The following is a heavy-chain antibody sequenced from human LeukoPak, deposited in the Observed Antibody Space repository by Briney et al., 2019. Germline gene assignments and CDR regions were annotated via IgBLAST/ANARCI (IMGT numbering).Heavy chain of an antibody. CDR3: ARDPRKYSSTPGAFDI. J-gene: IGHJ3*02. V-gene: IGHV3-48*01. D-gene: IGHD6-13*01. CDR2: ISSSSSTI. Sequence: GGSLRLSCAASGFTFSSYSMNWVRQAPGKGLEWVSYISSSSSTIYYADSVKGRFTISRDNAKNSLYLQMNSLRAEDTAVYCCARDPRKYSSTPGAFDIWGQGTMVTVSS. CDR1: GFTFSSYS.